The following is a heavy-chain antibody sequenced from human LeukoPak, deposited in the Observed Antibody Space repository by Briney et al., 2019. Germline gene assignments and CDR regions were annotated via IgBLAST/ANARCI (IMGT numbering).Heavy chain of an antibody. V-gene: IGHV3-53*01. D-gene: IGHD3-22*01. CDR1: GFTVSSNH. J-gene: IGHJ3*02. CDR2: IYSGGST. Sequence: GGSLRLSCAASGFTVSSNHMSWVRQAPGKGLEWVSVIYSGGSTYYADSVKGRFTISRDNSKNTLYLQMNSLRAEDTAVYYCARDGYYDSSGYPLGAFDIWGQGTMVTVSS. CDR3: ARDGYYDSSGYPLGAFDI.